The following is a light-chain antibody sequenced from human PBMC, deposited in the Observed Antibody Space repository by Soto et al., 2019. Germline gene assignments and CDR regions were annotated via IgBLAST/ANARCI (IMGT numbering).Light chain of an antibody. CDR3: TSYAGSNIWV. Sequence: QSVLTQPASVSGSPGQSITISCTGTSSDVGGYNYVSWYQQHPGKAPKLMIYEVSKRPSGVPDRFSGSKSGKTASLTVSGLQPEDEADYYCTSYAGSNIWVFGGRTKVTVL. V-gene: IGLV2-8*01. CDR2: EVS. J-gene: IGLJ3*02. CDR1: SSDVGGYNY.